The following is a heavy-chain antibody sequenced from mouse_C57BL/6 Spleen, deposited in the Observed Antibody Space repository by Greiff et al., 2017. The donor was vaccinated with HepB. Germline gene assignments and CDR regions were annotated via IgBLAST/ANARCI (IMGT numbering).Heavy chain of an antibody. CDR1: GYSFPDYN. D-gene: IGHD2-10*01. CDR3: ARSYYGNSYYFDY. V-gene: IGHV1-39*01. J-gene: IGHJ2*01. Sequence: EVQLQQSGPELVMPGASVKISCKASGYSFPDYNMNWVKQSNGKSLEWIGVINPNYGTTSYNQKFKGKATLTVDQSSSPAYMQLNSLTSEDSAVYYCARSYYGNSYYFDYWGQGTTLAISS. CDR2: INPNYGTT.